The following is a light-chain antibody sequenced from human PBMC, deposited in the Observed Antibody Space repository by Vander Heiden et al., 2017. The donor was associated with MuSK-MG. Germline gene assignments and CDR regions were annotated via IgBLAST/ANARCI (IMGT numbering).Light chain of an antibody. CDR1: QTVSSSY. CDR3: QQDCLSNP. J-gene: IGKJ4*01. CDR2: DAS. V-gene: IGKV3D-20*01. Sequence: EIVLTQSPATLSLSPGERATLSCGASQTVSSSYLDWNQQKPGLAPRLLIYDASSRANGIPDRFSGSGSGTDFTLTSSRRDHEDFAVYYWQQDCLSNPFGGGTKVDIK.